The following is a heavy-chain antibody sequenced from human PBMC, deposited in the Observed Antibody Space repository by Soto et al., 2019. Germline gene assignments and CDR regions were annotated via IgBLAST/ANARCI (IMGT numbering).Heavy chain of an antibody. CDR3: AKDSRDVVVVAATPSGMDV. V-gene: IGHV3-23*01. J-gene: IGHJ6*02. CDR1: GFSFSSYA. CDR2: ISGSGGST. D-gene: IGHD2-15*01. Sequence: LRLSCAASGFSFSSYAMSWVRQAPGKGLEWVSAISGSGGSTYYADSVKGRFTISRDNSKNTLYLQMNSLRAEDTAVYYCAKDSRDVVVVAATPSGMDVWGQGTTVTVSS.